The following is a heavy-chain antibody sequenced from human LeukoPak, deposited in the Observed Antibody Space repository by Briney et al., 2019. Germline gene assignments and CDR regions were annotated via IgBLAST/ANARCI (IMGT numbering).Heavy chain of an antibody. CDR1: GYTFTSYD. J-gene: IGHJ4*02. V-gene: IGHV1-8*01. D-gene: IGHD2-21*02. CDR2: MNPNSGNT. Sequence: ASVKVSCKASGYTFTSYDINWVRQPTGQGLEWMGWMNPNSGNTGYAQKFQGRVTMTRNTSISTAYMELSSLRSEDTAVYYCARGVQATADPSSDHWGQGTLVTVSS. CDR3: ARGVQATADPSSDH.